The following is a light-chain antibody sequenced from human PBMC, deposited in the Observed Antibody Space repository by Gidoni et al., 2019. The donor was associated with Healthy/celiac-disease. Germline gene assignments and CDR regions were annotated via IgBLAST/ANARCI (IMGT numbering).Light chain of an antibody. Sequence: DSQMTQSPSSLSASVGDRVTITCRASQSISSYLNWYQQKPGKAPKLLIYAASSLQSGVPSRFSGSGPGTAFTLTLSSLQPEDFAPYYCQQSYRTPLPFGGGTKVEIK. J-gene: IGKJ4*01. CDR3: QQSYRTPLP. V-gene: IGKV1-39*01. CDR2: AAS. CDR1: QSISSY.